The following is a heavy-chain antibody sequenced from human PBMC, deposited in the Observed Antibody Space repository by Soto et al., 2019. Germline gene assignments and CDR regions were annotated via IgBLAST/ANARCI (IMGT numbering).Heavy chain of an antibody. J-gene: IGHJ4*02. CDR1: GYTFTSYS. V-gene: IGHV1-18*01. Sequence: QVKLVQSGAEVKKTGASVNVSCKASGYTFTSYSISWVRQALGQGLEWMGWISAYNSNTNYAQKLKGKGAMTTEASTSTAYMELRSLRSDDTAVYYCARDAPPADYWGQGTLVTVSS. CDR2: ISAYNSNT. CDR3: ARDAPPADY.